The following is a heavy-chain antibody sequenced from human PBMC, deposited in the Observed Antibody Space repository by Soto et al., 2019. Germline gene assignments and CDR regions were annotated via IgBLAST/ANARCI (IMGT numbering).Heavy chain of an antibody. CDR1: GDSISSHY. Sequence: PSETLSLTCTVSGDSISSHYWSWIRQPPGKGLEWIGYFSYSGSTNYNPSLKSRVTISGDTSKNLFSLKLNSVTAADTAVYYCARSAWYSSGLSWFXSWGQGTLVTVSS. V-gene: IGHV4-59*11. CDR3: ARSAWYSSGLSWFXS. D-gene: IGHD6-19*01. CDR2: FSYSGST. J-gene: IGHJ5*01.